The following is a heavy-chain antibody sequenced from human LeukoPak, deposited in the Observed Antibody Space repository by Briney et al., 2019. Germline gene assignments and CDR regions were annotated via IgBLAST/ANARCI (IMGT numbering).Heavy chain of an antibody. D-gene: IGHD1-14*01. Sequence: PGGSLRLSCSASGFTFSNYAMTWVRQAPGKGLEWVSSISSTSSVTYYADSVKGRFTISRDNSENTLYLQMNSLRAEDTAVYYCAKDTEVFPLAGRLDYWGQGTLVTVSS. CDR2: ISSTSSVT. J-gene: IGHJ4*02. CDR1: GFTFSNYA. CDR3: AKDTEVFPLAGRLDY. V-gene: IGHV3-23*01.